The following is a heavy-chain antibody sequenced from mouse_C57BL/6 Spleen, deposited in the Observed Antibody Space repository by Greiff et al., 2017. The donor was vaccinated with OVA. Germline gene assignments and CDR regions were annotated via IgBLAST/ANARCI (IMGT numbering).Heavy chain of an antibody. Sequence: VQLQQSGPELVKPGASVKISCKVSGYSFTDYNMNWVKQSTGKSLEWIGVINPNYGTTSYNQKFKGKATLTVDQSSSTAYMQLNSLTSEDSADYYGASRGDYYGSSYDAMDYWGQGTSVTVSS. CDR2: INPNYGTT. V-gene: IGHV1-39*01. D-gene: IGHD1-1*01. CDR1: GYSFTDYN. J-gene: IGHJ4*01. CDR3: ASRGDYYGSSYDAMDY.